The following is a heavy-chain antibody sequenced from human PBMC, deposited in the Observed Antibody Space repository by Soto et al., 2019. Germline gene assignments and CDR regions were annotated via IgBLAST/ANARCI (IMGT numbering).Heavy chain of an antibody. CDR1: GGTFSNYA. D-gene: IGHD6-13*01. J-gene: IGHJ6*02. CDR2: IIPIFGTA. V-gene: IGHV1-69*01. Sequence: QVQLVQSGAEVKKPGSSVKVSCKASGGTFSNYAISWVRQAPGQGLEWMGGIIPIFGTANYAQKFQGRVTITADESTSTAYMELSSLRSEDTAVYYCARDPRRLTFMAAAATYYYGMDVWGQGTTVTVSS. CDR3: ARDPRRLTFMAAAATYYYGMDV.